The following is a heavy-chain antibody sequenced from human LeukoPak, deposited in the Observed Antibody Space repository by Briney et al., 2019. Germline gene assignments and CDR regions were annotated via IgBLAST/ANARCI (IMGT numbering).Heavy chain of an antibody. V-gene: IGHV3-21*01. CDR2: ISSSSSYI. D-gene: IGHD3-22*01. Sequence: PGGSLRLSCAASGFTFSSYSMNWVRQAPGKGLEWVSSISSSSSYIYYADSVKGRFTISRDNAKNSLYLQMNSLRAEDTAVYYCARADYYDSSGYHPDYWGQGTLVTVSS. CDR1: GFTFSSYS. J-gene: IGHJ4*02. CDR3: ARADYYDSSGYHPDY.